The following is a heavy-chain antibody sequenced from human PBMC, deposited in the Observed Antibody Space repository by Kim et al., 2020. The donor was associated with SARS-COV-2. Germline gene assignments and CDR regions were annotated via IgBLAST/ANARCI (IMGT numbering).Heavy chain of an antibody. Sequence: SETLSLTCTVSGGSISSYYWSWIRQPPGKGLEWIGYIYYSGSTNYNPSLKSRVTISVDTSKNQFSLKLSSVTAADTAVYYCARLDDDSSGYYLPDAFDIWGQGTMVTVSS. V-gene: IGHV4-59*01. CDR3: ARLDDDSSGYYLPDAFDI. CDR2: IYYSGST. J-gene: IGHJ3*02. CDR1: GGSISSYY. D-gene: IGHD3-22*01.